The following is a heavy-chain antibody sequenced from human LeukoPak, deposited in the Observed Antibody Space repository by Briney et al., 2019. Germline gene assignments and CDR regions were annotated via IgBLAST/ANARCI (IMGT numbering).Heavy chain of an antibody. V-gene: IGHV3-30*18. D-gene: IGHD5-12*01. CDR1: GFTFSSYG. CDR3: AKGSGFDPIYYGMDV. Sequence: GGSLRLSCAASGFTFSSYGMHWVRQAPGKGLEWVAVISYDGSNKYYADSVKGRFTISRDNSKNTLYLQMNSLRAEDTALYYCAKGSGFDPIYYGMDVWGRGTTVTVSS. CDR2: ISYDGSNK. J-gene: IGHJ6*01.